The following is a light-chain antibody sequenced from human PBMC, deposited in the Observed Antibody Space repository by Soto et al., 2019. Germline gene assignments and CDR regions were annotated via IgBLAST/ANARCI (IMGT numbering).Light chain of an antibody. Sequence: EIGLTQSPATLSLSPGERATLSCRASQSISSYLAWYQQKRGQAPRLLIYDASNRATGIPARFSGSGSGTDFTLTISSLETEDFAVYYCQQRSSWPLTFGGGTKVDIK. CDR3: QQRSSWPLT. V-gene: IGKV3-11*01. J-gene: IGKJ4*01. CDR2: DAS. CDR1: QSISSY.